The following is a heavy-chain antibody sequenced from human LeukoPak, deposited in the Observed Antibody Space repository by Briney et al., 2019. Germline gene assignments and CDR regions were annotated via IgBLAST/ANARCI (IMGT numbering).Heavy chain of an antibody. CDR2: IIPILGMA. CDR3: ASRDRFDP. J-gene: IGHJ5*02. CDR1: GGTFSSYA. Sequence: GASVKVSCKASGGTFSSYAISWVRQAPGQGLEWMGRIIPILGMANYAQKFQGRVTITADKSTSTAYMELSSLRSEDTAVYYCASRDRFDPWGQGTLVTVSS. V-gene: IGHV1-69*04.